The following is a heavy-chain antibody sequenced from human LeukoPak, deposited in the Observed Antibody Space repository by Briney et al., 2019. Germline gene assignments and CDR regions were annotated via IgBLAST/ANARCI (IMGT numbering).Heavy chain of an antibody. CDR2: INHSGST. Sequence: PSETLSLTCAVYGGSFSGYYWSWIRQPPGKGLEWIGEINHSGSTNYNPSLKSRVTISVDTSKSQFSLKLSSVTAADTAVYYCARRDINYYDSSGYPYWGQGTLVTVSS. CDR1: GGSFSGYY. D-gene: IGHD3-22*01. V-gene: IGHV4-34*01. CDR3: ARRDINYYDSSGYPY. J-gene: IGHJ4*02.